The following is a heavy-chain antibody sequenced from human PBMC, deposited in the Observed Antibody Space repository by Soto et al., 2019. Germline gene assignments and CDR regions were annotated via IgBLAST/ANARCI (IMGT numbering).Heavy chain of an antibody. CDR1: GGSFSGYY. J-gene: IGHJ4*02. Sequence: SEILSLTCAVYGGSFSGYYWSWIRQPPGKGLEWIGEINHSGSTNYNPSLKSRVTISVDTSKNQFSLKLSSVTAADTAVYYCARGLPTYFDYWGQGTLVTVSS. D-gene: IGHD2-15*01. V-gene: IGHV4-34*01. CDR2: INHSGST. CDR3: ARGLPTYFDY.